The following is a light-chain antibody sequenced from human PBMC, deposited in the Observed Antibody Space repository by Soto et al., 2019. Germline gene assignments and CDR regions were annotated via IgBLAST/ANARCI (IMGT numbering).Light chain of an antibody. CDR2: GAS. V-gene: IGKV3-15*01. CDR1: QSVSSN. CDR3: QQYNNWPIT. J-gene: IGKJ5*01. Sequence: EKVMTQSPATLSVSPGERATLSCRASQSVSSNLAWYQQKPGQAPRLLIYGASTRATGIPARFSGSGSETEFTPTISSLQSEDFAVYYCQQYNNWPITFGQGTRLEIK.